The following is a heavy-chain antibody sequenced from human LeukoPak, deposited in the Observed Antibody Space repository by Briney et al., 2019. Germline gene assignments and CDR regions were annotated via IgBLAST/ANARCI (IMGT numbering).Heavy chain of an antibody. CDR3: ARDLGRGWLQPNKYYFDY. D-gene: IGHD5-24*01. CDR2: ISSSGSTI. V-gene: IGHV3-11*01. J-gene: IGHJ4*02. Sequence: PGGSLRLSCAASGFTFSDYYMSWIRQAPGKGLEWVSYISSSGSTIYYADSVKGRFTISRDNAKNSLYLQMNSLRAEDTAVYYCARDLGRGWLQPNKYYFDYWGQGTLVTVSS. CDR1: GFTFSDYY.